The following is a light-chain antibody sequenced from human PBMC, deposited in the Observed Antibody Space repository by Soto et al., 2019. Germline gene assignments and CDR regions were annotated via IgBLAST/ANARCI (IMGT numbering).Light chain of an antibody. V-gene: IGKV2-28*01. CDR2: LGS. CDR3: MQALQTPYT. CDR1: QSLLQSNGYNY. Sequence: DIVMSQSPLSLPVTPGEPASISCRSSQSLLQSNGYNYLDWYLQKPGQSPQLLIYLGSYRAAGVPDRFSGSGAGTDFTLKISGVEAEDVGVYYCMQALQTPYTFGQGTKLEI. J-gene: IGKJ2*01.